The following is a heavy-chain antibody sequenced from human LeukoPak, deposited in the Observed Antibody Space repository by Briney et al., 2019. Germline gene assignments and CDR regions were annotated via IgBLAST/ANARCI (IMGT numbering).Heavy chain of an antibody. CDR3: ARRSYYYDSSGYYYGGYFDY. CDR2: IYYSGST. D-gene: IGHD3-22*01. V-gene: IGHV4-39*01. J-gene: IGHJ4*02. CDR1: GGSISSSSYY. Sequence: PSETLSLTCTVSGGSISSSSYYWGWIRQPPGKGLEWIGSIYYSGSTYYSPSLKSRVTISVDTSKNRFSLKLSSVTAADTAVYYCARRSYYYDSSGYYYGGYFDYWGQGTLVTVSS.